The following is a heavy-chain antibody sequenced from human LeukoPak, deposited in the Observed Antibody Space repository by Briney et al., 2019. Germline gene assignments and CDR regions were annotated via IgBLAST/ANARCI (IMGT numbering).Heavy chain of an antibody. CDR1: GFTFNIYG. Sequence: GESLRLSCAASGFTFNIYGMHWVRQAPGKGLEWVAGISYDEMYQYYADSVKGRFTISRDNAKNSLYLQMNSLRAEDTAVYYCARTTSFDYWGQGTLVTVSS. J-gene: IGHJ4*02. V-gene: IGHV3-30*03. CDR3: ARTTSFDY. CDR2: ISYDEMYQ. D-gene: IGHD1-1*01.